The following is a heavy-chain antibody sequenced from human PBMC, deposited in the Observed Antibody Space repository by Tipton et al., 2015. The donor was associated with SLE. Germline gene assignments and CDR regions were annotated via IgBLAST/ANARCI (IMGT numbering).Heavy chain of an antibody. CDR3: ARADSSGYYSHYWYFDL. CDR2: ISGSGGST. J-gene: IGHJ2*01. D-gene: IGHD3-22*01. CDR1: GFTFSSYA. V-gene: IGHV3-23*01. Sequence: SLRLSCAASGFTFSSYAMSWVRQAPGKGLEWVSAISGSGGSTYYADSVKGRFTISRDNSKNTLYLQMNSLRAEDTAVYYCARADSSGYYSHYWYFDLWGRGTLVTVSS.